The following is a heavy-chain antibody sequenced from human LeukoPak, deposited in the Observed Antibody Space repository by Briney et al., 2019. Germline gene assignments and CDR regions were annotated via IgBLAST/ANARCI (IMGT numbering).Heavy chain of an antibody. CDR2: SDPEDGDM. V-gene: IGHV1-24*01. J-gene: IGHJ4*02. CDR1: GYTLTKLS. CDR3: ATANHYDTSSYDN. Sequence: ASVKVSCKVSGYTLTKLSFHWVRQAPGKGLEWMGGSDPEDGDMVYAQQFQGRVTMTEDTSADTAYMELTGLRFEDTAVYYCATANHYDTSSYDNWGQGTLVTVSS. D-gene: IGHD3-22*01.